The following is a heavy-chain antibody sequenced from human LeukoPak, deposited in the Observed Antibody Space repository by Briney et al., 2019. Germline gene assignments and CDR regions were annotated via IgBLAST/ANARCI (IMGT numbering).Heavy chain of an antibody. Sequence: SQTVSLTCTVSGGSISSGSYYWSWIRQPAGKGLEWIGRIYTSGSTNYNPSLKSRVTISVDTSKNKFSLKLSSVTAADTAVYYCAREQIFGVVINDAFDIWGQGTMVTVSS. CDR1: GGSISSGSYY. CDR2: IYTSGST. D-gene: IGHD3-3*01. J-gene: IGHJ3*02. V-gene: IGHV4-61*02. CDR3: AREQIFGVVINDAFDI.